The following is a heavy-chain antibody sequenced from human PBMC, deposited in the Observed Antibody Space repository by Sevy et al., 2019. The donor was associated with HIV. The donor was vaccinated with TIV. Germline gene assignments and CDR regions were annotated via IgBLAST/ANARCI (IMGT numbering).Heavy chain of an antibody. Sequence: GGSLRLSCAASGFTFSIYSMTWVRQAPGKGLEWVSSISSRSSYIYYADSVKGRFTISRDNAKNSLYLQMNSLRAEDTAVYYCATGGYCSGGSCYGRPDSWGQGTLVTLSS. V-gene: IGHV3-21*01. CDR3: ATGGYCSGGSCYGRPDS. CDR1: GFTFSIYS. CDR2: ISSRSSYI. J-gene: IGHJ4*02. D-gene: IGHD2-15*01.